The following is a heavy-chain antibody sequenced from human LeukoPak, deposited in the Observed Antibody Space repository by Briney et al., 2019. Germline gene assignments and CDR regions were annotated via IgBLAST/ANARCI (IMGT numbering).Heavy chain of an antibody. Sequence: GGSLRLSCAASRFTFSSYTMSWVRQAPGKGLEWVSAISGSGDTTYYADSVKGRFTISRDNSKNTLYLQMNSLRAEDTAVYYCARSLRVRGVPDYMDVWGKGTTVIISS. CDR1: RFTFSSYT. CDR2: ISGSGDTT. CDR3: ARSLRVRGVPDYMDV. J-gene: IGHJ6*03. V-gene: IGHV3-23*01. D-gene: IGHD3-10*02.